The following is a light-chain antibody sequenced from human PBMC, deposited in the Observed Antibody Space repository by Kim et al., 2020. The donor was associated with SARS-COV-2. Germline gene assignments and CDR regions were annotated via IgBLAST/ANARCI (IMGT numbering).Light chain of an antibody. Sequence: LSPGERAPRSCRASQSVSSYLAWYQQKPGQAPRLLIYDASNRATGIPARFSGSGSGTDFTLTISSLEPEDFAVYYCQQRSNWPITFGQGTRLEIK. CDR2: DAS. CDR1: QSVSSY. CDR3: QQRSNWPIT. J-gene: IGKJ5*01. V-gene: IGKV3-11*01.